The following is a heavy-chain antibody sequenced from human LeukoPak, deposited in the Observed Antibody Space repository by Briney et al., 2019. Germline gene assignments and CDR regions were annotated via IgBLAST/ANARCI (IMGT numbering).Heavy chain of an antibody. Sequence: ASVKVSCRASGYTFTSYAMNWVRQAPGQGLEWMGWINTNTGNPTYAQGFTGRFVFSLDTSVSTAYLQISSLKAEDTAVYYCARDMWGTLWRRGAFDIWGQGTMVTVSS. D-gene: IGHD3-10*01. CDR3: ARDMWGTLWRRGAFDI. CDR1: GYTFTSYA. V-gene: IGHV7-4-1*02. J-gene: IGHJ3*02. CDR2: INTNTGNP.